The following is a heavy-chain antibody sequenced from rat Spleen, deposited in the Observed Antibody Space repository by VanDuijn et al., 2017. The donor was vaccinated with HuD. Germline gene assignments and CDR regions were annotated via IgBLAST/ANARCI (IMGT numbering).Heavy chain of an antibody. J-gene: IGHJ2*01. CDR1: GFTFSNHG. V-gene: IGHV5-19*01. CDR3: AVAGYGY. Sequence: EVQLVESGGGLVQPGRSMKLSCAASGFTFSNHGMHWIRQAPAKGLEWVASISPTGGSTYYRDSVKGRFTISRANSENTVYLQMNSLRSEDTATYYCAVAGYGYWGQGVMVTVSS. D-gene: IGHD4-3*01. CDR2: ISPTGGST.